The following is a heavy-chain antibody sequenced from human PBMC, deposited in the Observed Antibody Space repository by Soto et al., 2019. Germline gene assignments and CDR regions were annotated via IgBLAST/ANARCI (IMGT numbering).Heavy chain of an antibody. V-gene: IGHV3-53*01. CDR2: IYSGGYT. Sequence: GGSLRLSCAVSGFTVSNNYMSWVRQAPGKGLEGVSVIYSGGYTAYGDSVKGRFTISRDNSKNTLYLQMNSLRADDTAVYYCARSADTAMANFDYWGQGTLVTVSS. CDR1: GFTVSNNY. D-gene: IGHD5-18*01. J-gene: IGHJ4*02. CDR3: ARSADTAMANFDY.